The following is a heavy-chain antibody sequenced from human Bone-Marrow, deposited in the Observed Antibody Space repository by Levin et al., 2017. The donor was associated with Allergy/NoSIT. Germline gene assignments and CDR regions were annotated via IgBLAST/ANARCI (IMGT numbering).Heavy chain of an antibody. CDR2: IIPIFGTA. J-gene: IGHJ6*02. V-gene: IGHV1-69*06. Sequence: GGSLRLSCKASGGTFSSYAISWVRQAPGQGLEWMGGIIPIFGTANYAQKFQGRVTITADKSTSTAYMELSSLRSEDTAVYYCASAVDREYYDILTGYYDKYGMDVWGQGTTVTVSS. CDR1: GGTFSSYA. CDR3: ASAVDREYYDILTGYYDKYGMDV. D-gene: IGHD3-9*01.